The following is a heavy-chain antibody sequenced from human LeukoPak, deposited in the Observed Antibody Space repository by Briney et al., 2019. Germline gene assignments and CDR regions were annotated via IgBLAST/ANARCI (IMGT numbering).Heavy chain of an antibody. Sequence: SETLSLTCAVYGGSFSGYYWSWIRQPPGKGLEWIGEINHSGSTNYNPSLKSRVTISVDTSKNQFSLRLASVTAADTAVYYCTRDRGNMGTGNYWGQGTQVTVSS. CDR3: TRDRGNMGTGNY. CDR1: GGSFSGYY. V-gene: IGHV4-34*01. J-gene: IGHJ4*02. CDR2: INHSGST. D-gene: IGHD2/OR15-2a*01.